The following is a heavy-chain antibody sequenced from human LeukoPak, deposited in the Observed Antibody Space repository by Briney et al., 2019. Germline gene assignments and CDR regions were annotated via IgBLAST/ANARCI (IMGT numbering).Heavy chain of an antibody. V-gene: IGHV3-66*02. CDR2: IYSGGST. J-gene: IGHJ6*02. Sequence: PGGSLRLSCAASGFTVSSNYMSWVRQAPGKGLEWVSVIYSGGSTYYADSVKGRFTISRDNSKNTLYLQMNSLRAEDTAVYHCARDNEKHYYYYGMDVWGQGTTVTVSS. CDR3: ARDNEKHYYYYGMDV. CDR1: GFTVSSNY. D-gene: IGHD1-1*01.